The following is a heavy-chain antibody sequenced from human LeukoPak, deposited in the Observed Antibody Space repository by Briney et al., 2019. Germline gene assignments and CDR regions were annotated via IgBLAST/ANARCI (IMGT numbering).Heavy chain of an antibody. CDR1: GFTFSSYW. V-gene: IGHV3-74*01. J-gene: IGHJ5*02. CDR3: ARIVVTRSGWFDP. CDR2: INSDGSST. Sequence: GGSLRLSCAASGFTFSSYWMHWVRQAPGKGLVWVSRINSDGSSTSYADSVKGRFIISRDNAKNTLYLQMNSLRAEDTAVYYCARIVVTRSGWFDPWGQGTLVTVSS. D-gene: IGHD3-22*01.